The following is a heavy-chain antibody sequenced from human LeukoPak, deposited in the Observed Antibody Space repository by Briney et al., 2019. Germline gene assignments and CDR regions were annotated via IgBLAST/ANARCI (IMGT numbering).Heavy chain of an antibody. CDR2: MNPNSGNT. CDR3: ARFSSGWYDYYYYGMDV. Sequence: ASVKVSCKASGYTFTSYDINWVRQATGQGLEWMGWMNPNSGNTGYAQKFQGRVTTTRNTSISTAYMELSSLRSEDTAVYYCARFSSGWYDYYYYGMDVWGQGTTVTVSS. J-gene: IGHJ6*02. V-gene: IGHV1-8*01. D-gene: IGHD6-19*01. CDR1: GYTFTSYD.